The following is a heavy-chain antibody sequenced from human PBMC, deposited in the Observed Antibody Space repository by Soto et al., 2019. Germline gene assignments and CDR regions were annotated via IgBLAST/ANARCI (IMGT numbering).Heavy chain of an antibody. J-gene: IGHJ6*02. CDR2: ISGSGGST. D-gene: IGHD2-15*01. V-gene: IGHV3-23*01. Sequence: GGSLRLSCAASGFTFSSYAMSWVRQAPGKGLEWVSAISGSGGSTYYADSVKGRFTISRDNSKNTLYLQMNSLRAEDTAVYYCAKEVVLGALYYYGMDVWGQGTTVTVSS. CDR1: GFTFSSYA. CDR3: AKEVVLGALYYYGMDV.